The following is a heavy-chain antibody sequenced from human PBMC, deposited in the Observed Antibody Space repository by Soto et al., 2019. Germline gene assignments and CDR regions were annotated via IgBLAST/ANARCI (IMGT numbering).Heavy chain of an antibody. Sequence: GGSLRLSCAASGFTFSSRAMSWVRQAPGKGLEWVSSIDATGGSTYYADSVKGRFTISRDNSENTLYLQMNSLRVEDTAVYYCATAGYCSSTSCYGHFYYFYGMDVWGQGTTVTVSS. CDR1: GFTFSSRA. V-gene: IGHV3-23*01. D-gene: IGHD2-2*01. CDR3: ATAGYCSSTSCYGHFYYFYGMDV. CDR2: IDATGGST. J-gene: IGHJ6*02.